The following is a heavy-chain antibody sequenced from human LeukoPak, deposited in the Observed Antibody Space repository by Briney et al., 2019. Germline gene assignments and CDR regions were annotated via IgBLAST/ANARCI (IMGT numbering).Heavy chain of an antibody. D-gene: IGHD6-19*01. CDR3: ARDIAVAGTNWYYFDY. CDR1: GFTFSSYW. Sequence: GGSLRLSCAASGFTFSSYWMSWVRQAPGKGLEWVANIKQDGSEKYYVDSVKGRFTISRDNAKNSLYLQMNSLRAEDTAVYYCARDIAVAGTNWYYFDYWGQGTLVTVSS. V-gene: IGHV3-7*01. J-gene: IGHJ4*02. CDR2: IKQDGSEK.